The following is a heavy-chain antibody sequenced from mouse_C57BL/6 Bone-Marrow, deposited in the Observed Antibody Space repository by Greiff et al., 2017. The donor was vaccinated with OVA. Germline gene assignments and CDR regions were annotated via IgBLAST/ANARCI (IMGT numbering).Heavy chain of an antibody. V-gene: IGHV3-1*01. CDR1: GYSITSGYD. J-gene: IGHJ1*03. CDR2: ISYSGST. D-gene: IGHD2-12*01. CDR3: ASYSGYFDV. Sequence: EVQLQQSGPGMVKPSQSLSLTCTVTGYSITSGYDWHWIRHFPGDKLEWMGYISYSGSTNYNPSLKSRISITHDTSKNHFFLKLNSVTTEDTATYYCASYSGYFDVWGTGTTVTVSS.